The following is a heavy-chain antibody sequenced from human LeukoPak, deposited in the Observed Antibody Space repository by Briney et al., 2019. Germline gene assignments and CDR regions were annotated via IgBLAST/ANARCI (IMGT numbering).Heavy chain of an antibody. CDR2: ISGSGGST. CDR1: GFTFSSYV. Sequence: GGSLRLSCAASGFTFSSYVMSWVRQAPGKGLEWVSAISGSGGSTYYADSVKGRFTISRDNSKNTLYLQMNSLRAEDTAVYYCAKGGAAAGTVYFDYWGQGTLVTVSS. V-gene: IGHV3-23*01. CDR3: AKGGAAAGTVYFDY. D-gene: IGHD6-13*01. J-gene: IGHJ4*02.